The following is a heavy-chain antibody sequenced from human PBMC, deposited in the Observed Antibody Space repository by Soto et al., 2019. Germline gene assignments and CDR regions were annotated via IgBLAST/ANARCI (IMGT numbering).Heavy chain of an antibody. V-gene: IGHV1-3*01. CDR2: INAGNGNT. D-gene: IGHD2-15*01. Sequence: QVQLVQSGAEVKKPGASVKVSCKASGYTFTSYAMHWVRQAPGQRLEWMGWINAGNGNTKYSQKFQGRVTITRDTSAGTAYMELSSLRSEDTALYYCARGPGGPAGPGAYWGQGTLVTVSS. J-gene: IGHJ4*02. CDR1: GYTFTSYA. CDR3: ARGPGGPAGPGAY.